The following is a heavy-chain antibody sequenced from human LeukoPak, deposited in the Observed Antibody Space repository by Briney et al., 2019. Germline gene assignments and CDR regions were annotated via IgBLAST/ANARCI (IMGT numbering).Heavy chain of an antibody. V-gene: IGHV4-39*07. Sequence: SETLSLTCTVSGGSISSSSYYWGWIRQPPGKGLEWIGSIYYSGSTYYNPSLKSRVTISVDTSKNQLSLKLSSVTAADTAVYYCARDRGQRSGEFDTTYFDYWGQGTLVTVSS. J-gene: IGHJ4*02. CDR2: IYYSGST. CDR1: GGSISSSSYY. CDR3: ARDRGQRSGEFDTTYFDY. D-gene: IGHD3-10*01.